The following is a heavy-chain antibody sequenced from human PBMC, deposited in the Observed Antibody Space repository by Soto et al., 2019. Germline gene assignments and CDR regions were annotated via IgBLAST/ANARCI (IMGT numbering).Heavy chain of an antibody. CDR1: GYTFTSYG. J-gene: IGHJ4*02. Sequence: QVHLVQSGAEVKKPGASVKVSCKCSGYTFTSYGITWVRQAPGQGLEWMGWISAHNDHTDYAQKLQGRVTVTRDTSTSTAYMELRSLRSDDTAVYYCARGRYGDYWGQGALVTVSS. V-gene: IGHV1-18*01. CDR2: ISAHNDHT. CDR3: ARGRYGDY. D-gene: IGHD1-1*01.